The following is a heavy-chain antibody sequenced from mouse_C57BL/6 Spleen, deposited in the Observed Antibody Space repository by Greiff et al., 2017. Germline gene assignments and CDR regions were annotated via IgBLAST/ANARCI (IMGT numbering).Heavy chain of an antibody. V-gene: IGHV1-54*01. D-gene: IGHD2-4*01. CDR3: AREDYEAWCAY. J-gene: IGHJ3*01. Sequence: QVQLQQSGAELVRPGTSVKVSCKASGYAFTNYLIEWVKQRPGQGLEWIGVINPGSGGTNYNEKFQGKATLTADKSSSTAYMQLSSLTSEDSAVYFCAREDYEAWCAYWGQGTLVTVSA. CDR2: INPGSGGT. CDR1: GYAFTNYL.